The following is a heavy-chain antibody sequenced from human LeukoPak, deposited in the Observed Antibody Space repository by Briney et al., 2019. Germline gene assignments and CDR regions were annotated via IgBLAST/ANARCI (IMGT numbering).Heavy chain of an antibody. J-gene: IGHJ3*02. Sequence: ASVKVSCKASGYTFTSYGISWVRQAPGQGLEWMGWISAYNGNTNYAQKLQGRVTMTTDTSTSTAYMELRSLRSDDTAVYYCAREGYYDSSGWSFFRDDAFDIWGQGTMVTVSS. CDR3: AREGYYDSSGWSFFRDDAFDI. D-gene: IGHD3-22*01. CDR1: GYTFTSYG. CDR2: ISAYNGNT. V-gene: IGHV1-18*01.